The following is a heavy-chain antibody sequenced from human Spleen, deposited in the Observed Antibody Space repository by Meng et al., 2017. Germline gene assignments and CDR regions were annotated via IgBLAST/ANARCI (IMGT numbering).Heavy chain of an antibody. CDR3: AREWEQSYFDY. V-gene: IGHV4-30-4*01. Sequence: QVQLQESGPGLVKPPQTLSLTCTVSGGAISRGDYFWSWIRQPPGKGLEWIGYIAYNGNAYYNPSLKSRVTISVDTSKNQFSLKLSSVTAADTAVYYCAREWEQSYFDYWGQGTLVTVSS. CDR1: GGAISRGDYF. D-gene: IGHD1-26*01. CDR2: IAYNGNA. J-gene: IGHJ4*02.